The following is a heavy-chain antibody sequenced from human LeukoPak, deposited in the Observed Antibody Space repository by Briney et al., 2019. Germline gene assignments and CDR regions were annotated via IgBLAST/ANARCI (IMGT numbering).Heavy chain of an antibody. Sequence: GGSLRLSCETSGFNPRHYWMSWVRQAPGKGLEWVANIKHDGNEKYYVDSVKGRFTISRDNAKNSLYLQMNSLRTEDTAVYYCARGIAAREYYYYYMDVWGKGTTVTVSS. CDR2: IKHDGNEK. CDR1: GFNPRHYW. V-gene: IGHV3-7*01. CDR3: ARGIAAREYYYYYMDV. J-gene: IGHJ6*03. D-gene: IGHD6-6*01.